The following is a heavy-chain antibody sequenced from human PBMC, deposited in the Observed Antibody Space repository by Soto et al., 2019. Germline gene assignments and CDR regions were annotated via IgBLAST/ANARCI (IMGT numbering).Heavy chain of an antibody. CDR1: GGTVSSYA. D-gene: IGHD4-17*01. V-gene: IGHV1-69*01. CDR2: IIPIFGTA. J-gene: IGHJ2*01. CDR3: ARDAYGGNSNWYFDL. Sequence: QVQLVQSGAEVKKPGSSVKVSCKASGGTVSSYAISWVRQAPGQGLEWMGGIIPIFGTANYAQKFQGRVTITADESTSTAYMELSSLRSEDTAVYYCARDAYGGNSNWYFDLWGRGTLVTVSS.